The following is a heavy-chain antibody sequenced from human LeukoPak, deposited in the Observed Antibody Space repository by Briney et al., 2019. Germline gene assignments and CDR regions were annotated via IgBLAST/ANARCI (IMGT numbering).Heavy chain of an antibody. Sequence: ASVKVSCKASGYTFTSYYIHWVRQAPGQGLEWMGLINPSGGSTNYAQKFQGRVTMTRDTSISTAYMELSRLRFDDTAVYYCASGSSYDSSGRGFDYWGQGTLVTVSS. CDR2: INPSGGST. J-gene: IGHJ4*02. V-gene: IGHV1-2*02. D-gene: IGHD3-22*01. CDR3: ASGSSYDSSGRGFDY. CDR1: GYTFTSYY.